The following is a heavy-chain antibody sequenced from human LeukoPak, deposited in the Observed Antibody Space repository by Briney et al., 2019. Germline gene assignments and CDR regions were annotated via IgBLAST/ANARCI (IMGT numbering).Heavy chain of an antibody. CDR1: GGTFSSYA. J-gene: IGHJ5*02. Sequence: SVKVSCKASGGTFSSYAISWVRQAPGQGLEWMGGIIPIFGTANYAQKFQGRVTITADKSTSTAYMELSSLRSEDTAVYYCAYYGSDSYSNEYTWFDPWGQGTLVTVSS. CDR2: IIPIFGTA. V-gene: IGHV1-69*06. CDR3: AYYGSDSYSNEYTWFDP. D-gene: IGHD3-10*01.